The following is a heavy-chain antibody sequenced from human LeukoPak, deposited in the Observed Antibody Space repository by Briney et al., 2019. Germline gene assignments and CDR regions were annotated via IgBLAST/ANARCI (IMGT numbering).Heavy chain of an antibody. CDR3: ATDGPYCSSTSCPFDY. V-gene: IGHV1-18*01. CDR1: GYTFTSYG. D-gene: IGHD2-2*01. CDR2: ISAYNGNT. J-gene: IGHJ4*02. Sequence: ASVNVSCKASGYTFTSYGISWVRQAPGQGLEWMGWISAYNGNTNYAQKLQGRVTMTEDTSTDTAYMELSSLRSEDTAVYYCATDGPYCSSTSCPFDYWGQGTLVTVSS.